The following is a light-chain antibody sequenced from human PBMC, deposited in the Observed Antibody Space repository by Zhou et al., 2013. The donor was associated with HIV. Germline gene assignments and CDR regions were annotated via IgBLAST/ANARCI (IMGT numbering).Light chain of an antibody. Sequence: DIQMTQSPSSLSASVGDRVTISCRASQSISYSLNWYQQRPGRAPKLLIHAASGLQSGVPSRFSGTGSGTDFTLTISSLEPDDFATYYCQQYNNFPLSFAGGTRVDIK. V-gene: IGKV1-39*01. J-gene: IGKJ4*01. CDR1: QSISYS. CDR2: AAS. CDR3: QQYNNFPLS.